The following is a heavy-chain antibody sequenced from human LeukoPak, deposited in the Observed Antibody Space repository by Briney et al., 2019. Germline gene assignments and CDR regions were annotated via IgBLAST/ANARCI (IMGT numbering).Heavy chain of an antibody. CDR2: IYYSGNT. Sequence: SQTLSLTCTVSGDPIGGGDYYWSWIRQPPGEGLEWIGYIYYSGNTYYNPSLKSRVTMSVDTSKNQFSLQLNSVTAADTAIYFCARSPGWFDPWGQGTPVIVSS. CDR1: GDPIGGGDYY. J-gene: IGHJ5*02. V-gene: IGHV4-30-4*01. CDR3: ARSPGWFDP.